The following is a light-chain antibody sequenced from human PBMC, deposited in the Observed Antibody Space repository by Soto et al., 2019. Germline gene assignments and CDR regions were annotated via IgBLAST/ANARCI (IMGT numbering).Light chain of an antibody. CDR3: QHYGSSQYT. V-gene: IGKV3-20*01. CDR2: GAS. Sequence: EIVLTQSPGTLSLSPGERATLSCRASQSVSSSYLAWYQQKPGQAPRLHIYGASSRATGIPDRFSGSGSGTDFTLTISRLEPADFAVYYCQHYGSSQYTFGQGTKLEIK. CDR1: QSVSSSY. J-gene: IGKJ2*01.